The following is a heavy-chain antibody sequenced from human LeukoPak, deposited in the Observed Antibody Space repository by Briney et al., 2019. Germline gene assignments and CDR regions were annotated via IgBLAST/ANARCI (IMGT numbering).Heavy chain of an antibody. Sequence: GSLRLSCAASGFTLSSYGMHWVRQAPSKGLEWVAFIRYDGSNKYYADSVKGRFTISRDNSKNTLYLQMNSLRAEDTAVYYCAKDYCSGGSCYYFDYWGQGTLVTVSS. J-gene: IGHJ4*02. CDR2: IRYDGSNK. CDR3: AKDYCSGGSCYYFDY. V-gene: IGHV3-30*02. CDR1: GFTLSSYG. D-gene: IGHD2-15*01.